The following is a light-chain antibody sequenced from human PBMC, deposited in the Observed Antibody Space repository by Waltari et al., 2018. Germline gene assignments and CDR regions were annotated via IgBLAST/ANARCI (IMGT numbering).Light chain of an antibody. J-gene: IGLJ2*01. Sequence: QSALTQPASVSGSPGQSITISCSGTSSDVGGYNYVSCYQQHPGKAPKLMIYDVSTRPSWVSNRFSGSKSGNTASLTISGLQAEDEADYYCSSYTSSSTLFGGGTKLTVL. CDR2: DVS. CDR3: SSYTSSSTL. V-gene: IGLV2-14*03. CDR1: SSDVGGYNY.